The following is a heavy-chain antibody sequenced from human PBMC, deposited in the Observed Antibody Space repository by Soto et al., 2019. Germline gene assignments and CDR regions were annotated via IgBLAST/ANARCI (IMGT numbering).Heavy chain of an antibody. CDR3: VTRITVFGLLIPPFDP. D-gene: IGHD3-3*01. CDR2: INHTGGP. CDR1: VESVNVSY. J-gene: IGHJ5*02. Sequence: SYSLSLTCSVYVESVNVSYWDWIRQSPGKGLEWIGEINHTGGPHYNPSLKSRVTMSVDTSKNQSSLRLSSVTAEDTAVYYCVTRITVFGLLIPPFDPWGQGTQVTVSS. V-gene: IGHV4-34*01.